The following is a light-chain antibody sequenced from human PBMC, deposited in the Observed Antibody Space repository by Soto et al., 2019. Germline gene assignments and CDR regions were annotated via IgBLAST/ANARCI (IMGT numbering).Light chain of an antibody. V-gene: IGKV1-12*02. CDR3: PQSNIFPFT. CDR2: GGS. J-gene: IGKJ4*01. CDR1: QNLGKW. Sequence: DIQMTQSPSSVTASVGDRVTIACRATQNLGKWLAWYQQRPGKVPQLLIYGGSTLQSGVPSRFSGSGTGASYTLTITGLQAEDIAPYYCPQSNIFPFTFGGGTKVDIK.